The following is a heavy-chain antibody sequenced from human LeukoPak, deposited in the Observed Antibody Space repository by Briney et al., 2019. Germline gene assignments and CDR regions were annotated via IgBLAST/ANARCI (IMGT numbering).Heavy chain of an antibody. D-gene: IGHD3-22*01. CDR1: GFTFSSYA. J-gene: IGHJ4*02. Sequence: GGSLRLSCAASGFTFSSYAMNWVRQAPGKGLEWVSAISGSGSTTYYADSVKGRFTISRDNSKNTLFLQMNSLRAEDTAVYYCAKDLYYDSSGYGDYWGQGTLVTVSS. V-gene: IGHV3-23*01. CDR2: ISGSGSTT. CDR3: AKDLYYDSSGYGDY.